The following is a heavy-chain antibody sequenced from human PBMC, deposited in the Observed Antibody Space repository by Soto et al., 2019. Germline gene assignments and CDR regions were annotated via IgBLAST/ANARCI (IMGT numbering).Heavy chain of an antibody. D-gene: IGHD1-7*01. Sequence: SVKVSCKASGGTFSSYAISWVRQAPGQGLEWMGGIIPIFGAANYAQKFQGRVTITADKSTSTAYMELSSLRSEDTAVYYCAREGLTYNWNYDVWGQGTTVTVSS. CDR2: IIPIFGAA. V-gene: IGHV1-69*06. J-gene: IGHJ6*02. CDR1: GGTFSSYA. CDR3: AREGLTYNWNYDV.